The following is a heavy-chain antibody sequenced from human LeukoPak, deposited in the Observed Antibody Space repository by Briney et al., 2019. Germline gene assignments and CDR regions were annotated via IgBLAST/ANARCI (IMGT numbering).Heavy chain of an antibody. V-gene: IGHV1-2*02. D-gene: IGHD2-2*01. J-gene: IGHJ1*01. Sequence: ASVKVSCRASGYTFTGYYIHWVRQAPGQGLEWMGWINPNSGGTNYAQKFQGRVTMTRDTSISTAYMELSRLGSDDTAVYYCAKEVGYCSSTSCSRRYFQHWGQGNLVTVSS. CDR2: INPNSGGT. CDR3: AKEVGYCSSTSCSRRYFQH. CDR1: GYTFTGYY.